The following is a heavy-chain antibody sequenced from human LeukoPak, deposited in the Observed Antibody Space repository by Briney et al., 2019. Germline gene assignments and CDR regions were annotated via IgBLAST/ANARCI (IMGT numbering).Heavy chain of an antibody. V-gene: IGHV3-21*01. CDR2: ICSSSSYI. Sequence: GSLRLSCAASGFTLSSYSMNWVRQAPGKGLEGVSSICSSSSYIYYADSVKGRFTISRDNAKNSLYLQMNSLRAEDTAVYYCARTYYYDSSGYYYYYYYGMDVWGQGTTVTVSS. CDR1: GFTLSSYS. D-gene: IGHD3-22*01. J-gene: IGHJ6*02. CDR3: ARTYYYDSSGYYYYYYYGMDV.